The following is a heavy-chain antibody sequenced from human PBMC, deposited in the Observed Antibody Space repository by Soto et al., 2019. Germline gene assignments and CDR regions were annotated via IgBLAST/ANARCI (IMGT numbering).Heavy chain of an antibody. CDR2: IYRTGST. V-gene: IGHV4-4*01. J-gene: IGHJ4*02. D-gene: IGHD1-7*01. Sequence: QVQLQESGPGLVKPSGTLSLTCAVSGGSFTSNNWWTWVRQPPGQGLEWIGEIYRTGSTNYNPSLKSRVTISRAKSENQFSLKVTSLTAADTAVYCCASRDAGTSVDYWGQGTLVTVSS. CDR3: ASRDAGTSVDY. CDR1: GGSFTSNNW.